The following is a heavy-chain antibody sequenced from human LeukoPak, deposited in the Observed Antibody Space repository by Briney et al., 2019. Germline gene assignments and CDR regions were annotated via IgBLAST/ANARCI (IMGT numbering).Heavy chain of an antibody. V-gene: IGHV3-23*01. D-gene: IGHD5-18*01. CDR1: GFTFSSYA. Sequence: GGSLRLSCAASGFTFSSYAMSWVRQAPGKGLEWVSAISGSGGSTYYADSVKGRFTISRDNAKNSLYLQMNSLRAEDTAVYYCARDRVPYSYGGFDYWGQGTLVTVSS. CDR2: ISGSGGST. CDR3: ARDRVPYSYGGFDY. J-gene: IGHJ4*02.